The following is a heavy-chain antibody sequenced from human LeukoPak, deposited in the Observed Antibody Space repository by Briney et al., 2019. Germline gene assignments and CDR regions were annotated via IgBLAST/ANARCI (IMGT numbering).Heavy chain of an antibody. CDR3: ATLEGGGFDY. Sequence: GGSLRLSCAASGFTFSSYAMHWVRQAPGKGLEWVAVISYDGSNKYYADSVKGRFAISRDNSKNTLYLQMNSLRAEDTAVYYCATLEGGGFDYWGQGTLVTVSS. J-gene: IGHJ4*02. CDR2: ISYDGSNK. D-gene: IGHD3-16*01. CDR1: GFTFSSYA. V-gene: IGHV3-30*01.